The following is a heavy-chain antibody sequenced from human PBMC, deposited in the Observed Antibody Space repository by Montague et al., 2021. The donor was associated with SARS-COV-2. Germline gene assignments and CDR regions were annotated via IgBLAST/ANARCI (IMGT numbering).Heavy chain of an antibody. J-gene: IGHJ4*02. CDR3: AREIGTSGWAGFFDF. Sequence: LRLSCSASGFTFTTYVYHWVRQAPGGGLEWVALFPSDGGHTQYADSVRGRFTIYRDTSISTLYLQMDSLRPDDTAVYFCAREIGTSGWAGFFDFRGQGTLVTVSP. V-gene: IGHV3-30-3*01. CDR1: GFTFTTYV. CDR2: FPSDGGHT. D-gene: IGHD6-19*01.